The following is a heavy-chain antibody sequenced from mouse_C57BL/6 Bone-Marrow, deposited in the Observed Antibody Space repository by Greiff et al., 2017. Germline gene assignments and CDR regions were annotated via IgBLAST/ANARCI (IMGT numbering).Heavy chain of an antibody. CDR2: INPSSGYT. D-gene: IGHD1-1*01. Sequence: QVQLKESGAELAKPGASVKLSCKASGYTFTSYWMHWVKQRPGQGLEWIGYINPSSGYTKYNQKFKDQATLTADKSSSTAYMQLSSLTYEDSAVYYCARRGSSHCDYWGQGTTLTVSS. CDR3: ARRGSSHCDY. V-gene: IGHV1-7*01. CDR1: GYTFTSYW. J-gene: IGHJ2*01.